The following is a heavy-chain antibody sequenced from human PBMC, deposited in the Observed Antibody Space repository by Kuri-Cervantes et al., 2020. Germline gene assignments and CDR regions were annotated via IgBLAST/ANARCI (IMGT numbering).Heavy chain of an antibody. CDR1: GFTFSDYY. Sequence: GESLKISCAASGFTFSDYYMSWIRQAPGKGLEWVSYISSSGSTIYYADSVKGRFTISRDNSKNTLYLQMNSLRAEDTAVYYCAKEAMKAVTGTFYFDYWGQGTLVTVSS. CDR2: ISSSGSTI. J-gene: IGHJ4*02. CDR3: AKEAMKAVTGTFYFDY. D-gene: IGHD6-19*01. V-gene: IGHV3-11*04.